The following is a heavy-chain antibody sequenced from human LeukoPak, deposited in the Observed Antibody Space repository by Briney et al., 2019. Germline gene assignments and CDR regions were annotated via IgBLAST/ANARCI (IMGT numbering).Heavy chain of an antibody. CDR1: GGSISSYC. CDR2: IYYSGTT. V-gene: IGHV4-59*01. Sequence: SETLSLTCTVSGGSISSYCWSWIRQPPGKGREWIGYIYYSGTTNYNPSLKSRVTISVDTSKNQFALKLSSVTASDTAVYYCARGVYIAAAQYGYWGQGPLVTVSS. D-gene: IGHD6-13*01. J-gene: IGHJ4*02. CDR3: ARGVYIAAAQYGY.